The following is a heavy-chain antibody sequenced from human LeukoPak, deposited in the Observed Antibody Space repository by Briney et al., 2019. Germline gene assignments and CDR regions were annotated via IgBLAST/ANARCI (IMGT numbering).Heavy chain of an antibody. CDR3: ARGGGFDSIDY. D-gene: IGHD2-15*01. CDR1: GGTFSSYA. V-gene: IGHV1-69*04. J-gene: IGHJ4*02. Sequence: GASVKVSYKASGGTFSSYAISWVRQAPGQGLEWMGRIIPILGIANYAQKFQGRVTITADKSTSTAYMELSSLRSEDTAVYYCARGGGFDSIDYWGQGTLVTVSS. CDR2: IIPILGIA.